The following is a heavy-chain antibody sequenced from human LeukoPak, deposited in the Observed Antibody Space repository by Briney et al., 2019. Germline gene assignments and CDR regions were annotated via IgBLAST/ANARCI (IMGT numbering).Heavy chain of an antibody. Sequence: SGGSLRLSCAASGFTFSSYGMHWVRQAPGKGLEWVAFIRYDGSNKYYADSVEGRFTISRDNSKNTLYLQMNSLRAEDTAVYYCAKGLYYYDSSGYFDYWGQGTLVTVSS. CDR3: AKGLYYYDSSGYFDY. D-gene: IGHD3-22*01. CDR1: GFTFSSYG. J-gene: IGHJ4*02. V-gene: IGHV3-30*02. CDR2: IRYDGSNK.